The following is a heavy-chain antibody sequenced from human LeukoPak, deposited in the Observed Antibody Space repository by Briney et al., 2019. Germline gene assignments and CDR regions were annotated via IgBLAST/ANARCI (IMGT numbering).Heavy chain of an antibody. Sequence: ASETLSLTCAVYGGSFSGHYWSWIRQPPGKGLEWIGEINHSGSTNYNPSLKSRVTISVDTSKNQFSLKLSSVTAADTAVYYCARGRLKDYDFWSGYYTPTYYYYYMDVWGKGTTVTVSS. V-gene: IGHV4-34*01. D-gene: IGHD3-3*01. CDR1: GGSFSGHY. CDR3: ARGRLKDYDFWSGYYTPTYYYYYMDV. J-gene: IGHJ6*03. CDR2: INHSGST.